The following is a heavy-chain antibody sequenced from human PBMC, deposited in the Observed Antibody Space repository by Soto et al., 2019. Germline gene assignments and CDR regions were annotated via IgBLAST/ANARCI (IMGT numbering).Heavy chain of an antibody. J-gene: IGHJ6*02. CDR1: GYTFTSYY. V-gene: IGHV1-46*03. CDR2: INPSGGST. CDR3: ARDLPVVVVATYYYGMDV. Sequence: VSVKVSCKASGYTFTSYYMHWVRQAPGQGLEWMGIINPSGGSTSYAQKFQGRVTMTRDTSTSTVYMELSSLRSEDTAVYYCARDLPVVVVATYYYGMDVWGQGTTVTVSS. D-gene: IGHD2-15*01.